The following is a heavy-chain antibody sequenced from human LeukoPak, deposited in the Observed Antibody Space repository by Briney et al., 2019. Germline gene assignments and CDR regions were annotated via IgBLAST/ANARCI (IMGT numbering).Heavy chain of an antibody. CDR2: ISSSSSTI. J-gene: IGHJ4*02. CDR1: GFTFSYYS. V-gene: IGHV3-48*02. D-gene: IGHD1-26*01. CDR3: AKDLGRYRNNYFDY. Sequence: GGSLRLSCAASGFTFSYYSMNWVRQAPGKGLEWVSYISSSSSTIYYADSVKGRFTISRDIAKNPLYLQMNSLRDEDTAVYYCAKDLGRYRNNYFDYWGQGTLVTVSS.